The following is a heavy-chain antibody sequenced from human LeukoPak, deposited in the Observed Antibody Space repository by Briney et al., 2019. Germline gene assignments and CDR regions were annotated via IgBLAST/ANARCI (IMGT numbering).Heavy chain of an antibody. Sequence: WETLSLTCTVSGGSISSYYWSWIRQPPGKGLEWIGYIYYSGSTNYNPSLKSRVTISVDTSKNQFSLKLSSVTAADTAVYYCASPSMAIGGAIDYWGQGTLVTVSS. CDR2: IYYSGST. V-gene: IGHV4-59*08. D-gene: IGHD1-26*01. CDR1: GGSISSYY. J-gene: IGHJ4*02. CDR3: ASPSMAIGGAIDY.